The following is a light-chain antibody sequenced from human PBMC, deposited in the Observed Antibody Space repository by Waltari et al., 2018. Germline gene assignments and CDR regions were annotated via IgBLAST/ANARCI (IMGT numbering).Light chain of an antibody. CDR1: SSDAGSYNL. J-gene: IGLJ1*01. V-gene: IGLV2-23*01. Sequence: QSALTQPASVSGSPGQSNTIPCTGTSSDAGSYNLVSWYQQSPGKAPKLLILSDRFSGSKSYNTASLTISGLQAEDEADYYCCSYAPGNTYVFGTGTKVTVL. CDR3: CSYAPGNTYV.